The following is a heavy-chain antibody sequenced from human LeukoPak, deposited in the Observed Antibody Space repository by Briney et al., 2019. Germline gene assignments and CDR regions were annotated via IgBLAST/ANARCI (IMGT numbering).Heavy chain of an antibody. Sequence: PGGSLRLSCAASGFTFSSYSMNWVRQAPGKGLEWVSSISSSSSYIYYADSVKGRFTISRDNAKNSLYLQMNSLRAEDTAVYYCAREPPMGRYYHGMDVWGQGTTVTVSS. CDR2: ISSSSSYI. V-gene: IGHV3-21*01. CDR1: GFTFSSYS. CDR3: AREPPMGRYYHGMDV. J-gene: IGHJ6*02. D-gene: IGHD3-10*01.